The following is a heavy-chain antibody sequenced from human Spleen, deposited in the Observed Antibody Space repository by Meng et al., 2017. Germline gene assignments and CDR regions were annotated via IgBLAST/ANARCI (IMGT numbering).Heavy chain of an antibody. CDR1: GGFISRGGYY. D-gene: IGHD2-2*01. CDR2: IYYSGST. V-gene: IGHV4-31*03. Sequence: SETLSLTCTVSGGFISRGGYYCSWIREHPGKGLEWIGYIYYSGSTYYNPSLKSRLTLSVDTSNNQFSLKLSSVTAADTAVYYCATDRTYCIRTSCYAPYFPHWGQGTLVTVSS. CDR3: ATDRTYCIRTSCYAPYFPH. J-gene: IGHJ1*01.